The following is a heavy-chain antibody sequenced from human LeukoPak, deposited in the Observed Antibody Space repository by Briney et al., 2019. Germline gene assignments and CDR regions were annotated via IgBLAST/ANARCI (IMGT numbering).Heavy chain of an antibody. Sequence: GGSLRLSCAASGFTFSDSYMTWVRQAPGKGLEWLSYISGNSGDTNYADSVKGRFTISRDNSKNTLYLHMNSLSAGDTAVYYCARDLSWGSYTSWGQGTLVTVSS. V-gene: IGHV3-11*05. D-gene: IGHD3-16*01. J-gene: IGHJ4*02. CDR1: GFTFSDSY. CDR2: ISGNSGDT. CDR3: ARDLSWGSYTS.